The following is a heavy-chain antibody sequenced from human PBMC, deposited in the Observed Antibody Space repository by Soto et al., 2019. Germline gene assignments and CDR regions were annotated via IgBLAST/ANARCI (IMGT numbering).Heavy chain of an antibody. D-gene: IGHD4-17*01. J-gene: IGHJ4*02. CDR1: GGTFSTFG. Sequence: SVKVSCKASGGTFSTFGISWVRQAPVQGLEWMGGIIPFFGTARYSQKFEDRITITADESTNTVYMDLRSLTSEDTAIYYCAKSAPMDAGDKYYYDFWGQGALVTVSS. V-gene: IGHV1-69*13. CDR3: AKSAPMDAGDKYYYDF. CDR2: IIPFFGTA.